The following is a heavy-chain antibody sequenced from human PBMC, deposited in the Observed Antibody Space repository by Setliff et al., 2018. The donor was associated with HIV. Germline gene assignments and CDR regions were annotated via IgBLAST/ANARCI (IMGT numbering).Heavy chain of an antibody. CDR1: GYNFTSFW. CDR3: VRLNRGSTWSIASDRGFFDP. D-gene: IGHD3-10*01. CDR2: IYPGDSDT. J-gene: IGHJ5*02. V-gene: IGHV5-51*01. Sequence: GESLKISCQVSGYNFTSFWIGWVRQMPGKGLEWMGIIYPGDSDTSYSPSLQGQVTISADTSLKTPHLQWSSLKASDTATYFCVRLNRGSTWSIASDRGFFDPWGQGTLVTVSS.